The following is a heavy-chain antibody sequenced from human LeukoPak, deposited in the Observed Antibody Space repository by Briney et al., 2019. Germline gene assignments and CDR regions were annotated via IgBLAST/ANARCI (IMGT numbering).Heavy chain of an antibody. D-gene: IGHD5-18*01. CDR2: ISGSGGST. CDR1: GFTFSSYA. CDR3: AKDPQLWPYNWFDP. Sequence: GGSLRLSCAASGFTFSSYAVSWVRQAPGKGLEWVSAISGSGGSTYYADSVKGRFTISRDNSKNTLYLQMNSLRAEDTAVYYCAKDPQLWPYNWFDPWGQGTLVTVSS. J-gene: IGHJ5*02. V-gene: IGHV3-23*01.